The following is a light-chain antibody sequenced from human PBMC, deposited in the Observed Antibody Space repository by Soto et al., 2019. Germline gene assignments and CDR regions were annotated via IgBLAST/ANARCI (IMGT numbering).Light chain of an antibody. J-gene: IGLJ1*01. CDR1: SSDVGNYNL. V-gene: IGLV2-23*01. Sequence: QSALTQPASVSGSPGQSITISCTGTSSDVGNYNLVSWYQQHPGKAPKLIIYEGSKRPSGVSNRFSGSKSGNTASLTVSGLQAEDEADYYCCSYAPPSTFVCGTGTKVTVL. CDR3: CSYAPPSTFV. CDR2: EGS.